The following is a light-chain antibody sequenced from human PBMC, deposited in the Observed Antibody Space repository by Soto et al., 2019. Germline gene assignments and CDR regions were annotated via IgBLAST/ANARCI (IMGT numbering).Light chain of an antibody. CDR1: QSISSW. J-gene: IGKJ2*01. CDR3: QQYNSYHT. Sequence: DLQMTQSPFTLSASVGDRVTITCRASQSISSWLAWYQQKPGKAPKLLIYDASSLESGVPSRFSGSGSGTEFTLTISSLQPDDFATYYCQQYNSYHTFGQGTKLEIK. CDR2: DAS. V-gene: IGKV1-5*01.